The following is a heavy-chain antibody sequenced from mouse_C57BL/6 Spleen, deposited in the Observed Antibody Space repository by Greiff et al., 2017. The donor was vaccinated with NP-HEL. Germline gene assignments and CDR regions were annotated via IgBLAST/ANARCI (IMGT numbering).Heavy chain of an antibody. CDR1: GFTFSSYA. CDR3: TRDGGLWLRNYAMDY. D-gene: IGHD2-2*01. CDR2: ISSGGDYI. Sequence: EVKLVESGEGLVKPGGSLKLSCAASGFTFSSYAMSWVRQTPEKRLEWVAYISSGGDYIYYADTVKGRFTISRDNARNTLYLQMSSLKSEDTAMYYCTRDGGLWLRNYAMDYWGQGTSVTVSS. V-gene: IGHV5-9-1*02. J-gene: IGHJ4*01.